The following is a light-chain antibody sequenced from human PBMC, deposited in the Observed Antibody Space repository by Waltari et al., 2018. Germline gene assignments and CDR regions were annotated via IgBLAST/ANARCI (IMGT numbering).Light chain of an antibody. V-gene: IGKV1-39*01. J-gene: IGKJ4*01. Sequence: DIQMTQASSSLSASVGDRVNITCRASRSVSIYLNWYQQKPGKAPNRLIYATSALQTGVPSRFSGSCSGTDFTLTITNLQPEDFGIYYCQQTYDTPLTFGAGTKVQLK. CDR1: RSVSIY. CDR3: QQTYDTPLT. CDR2: ATS.